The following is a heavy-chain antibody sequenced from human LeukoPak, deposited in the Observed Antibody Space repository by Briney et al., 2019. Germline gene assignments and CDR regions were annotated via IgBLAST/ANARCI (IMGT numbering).Heavy chain of an antibody. CDR2: ISSSGSTI. V-gene: IGHV3-48*03. CDR1: GFTFSSYE. CDR3: ARDGGNYYDSSGLFDP. Sequence: PGGSLRLSCAASGFTFSSYEMNWVRQAPGKGLEWVSYISSSGSTIYYADSVKGRFTISRDNAKNSLYLQMNSLRAEDTAVYYCARDGGNYYDSSGLFDPWGQGTLVTVSS. J-gene: IGHJ5*02. D-gene: IGHD3-22*01.